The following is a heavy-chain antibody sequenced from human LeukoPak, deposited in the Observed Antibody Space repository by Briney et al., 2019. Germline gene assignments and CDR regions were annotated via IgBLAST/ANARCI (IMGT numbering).Heavy chain of an antibody. CDR1: GFTFSSYA. V-gene: IGHV3-23*01. Sequence: HPGGSLRLSCAASGFTFSSYAMSWVRQAPGKGLEWVSAISGSGGSTYYADSVKGRFTISRDNSKNTLYLQMNSLRAEDTAVYYCARLKNYYPAGYWGQGTLVTVSS. CDR2: ISGSGGST. D-gene: IGHD3-10*01. J-gene: IGHJ4*02. CDR3: ARLKNYYPAGY.